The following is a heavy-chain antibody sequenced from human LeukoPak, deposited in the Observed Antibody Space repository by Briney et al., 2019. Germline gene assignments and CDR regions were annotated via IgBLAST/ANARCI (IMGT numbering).Heavy chain of an antibody. V-gene: IGHV4-34*01. CDR3: ARGLYYDSSGYYYFDY. D-gene: IGHD3-22*01. CDR1: GGSFSGYY. J-gene: IGHJ4*02. CDR2: INHSGST. Sequence: SETLSLTCAVYGGSFSGYYWSWIRQPPGKGLEWIGEINHSGSTNYNPSLKSRVTISVDTSKNQFSLKLSSVTAADTAVYYCARGLYYDSSGYYYFDYWGQGTLVTVSS.